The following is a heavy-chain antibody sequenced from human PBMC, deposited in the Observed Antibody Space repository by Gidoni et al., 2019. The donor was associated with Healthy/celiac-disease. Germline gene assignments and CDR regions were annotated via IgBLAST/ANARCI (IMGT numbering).Heavy chain of an antibody. CDR3: ARAGDYSWFDP. CDR1: GYSISSGYY. Sequence: QVQLQESGPGLVKPSETLSLTCAVSGYSISSGYYWGWIRQPPGKGLEWIGSIYHGGSTYYNPSLKSRVTISVDTSKNQFSLKLSSVTAADTAVYYCARAGDYSWFDPWGQGTLVTVSS. D-gene: IGHD4-17*01. V-gene: IGHV4-38-2*01. J-gene: IGHJ5*02. CDR2: IYHGGST.